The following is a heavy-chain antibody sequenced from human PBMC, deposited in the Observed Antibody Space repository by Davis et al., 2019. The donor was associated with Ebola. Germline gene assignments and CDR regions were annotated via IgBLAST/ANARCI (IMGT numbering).Heavy chain of an antibody. CDR2: INPNSGGT. CDR1: GYTFTGYY. CDR3: ATGEYSYGRDYYFGIDV. D-gene: IGHD5-18*01. J-gene: IGHJ6*02. Sequence: AASVKVSCKASGYTFTGYYMHWVRQAPGQGLEWMGWINPNSGGTNYAQKFQGWVTMTEDTSTDTAYMELSRLRSEDTAVYYCATGEYSYGRDYYFGIDVWGQGTTVTVSS. V-gene: IGHV1-2*04.